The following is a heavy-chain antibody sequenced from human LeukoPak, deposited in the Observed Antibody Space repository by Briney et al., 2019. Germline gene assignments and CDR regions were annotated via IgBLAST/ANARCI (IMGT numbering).Heavy chain of an antibody. Sequence: GGSLRLSCAAFGFTFSNYGMNWVRQAPGRGRGWVSSIHGSGRVIHYAASVKGRFTISRANAKDSLCWQMTGLRAQDTAVYYCVRKPPDPFESRGQGTQVTVSS. CDR1: GFTFSNYG. CDR2: IHGSGRVI. V-gene: IGHV3-48*03. CDR3: VRKPPDPFES. D-gene: IGHD1-14*01. J-gene: IGHJ4*02.